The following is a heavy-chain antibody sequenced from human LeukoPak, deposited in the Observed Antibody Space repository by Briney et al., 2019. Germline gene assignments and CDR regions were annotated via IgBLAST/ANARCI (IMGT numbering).Heavy chain of an antibody. CDR1: GGSISSGSYY. CDR2: IYYSGST. D-gene: IGHD4-23*01. CDR3: ARHAGQWATVAPSDAFDI. J-gene: IGHJ3*02. Sequence: SETLSLTCTVSGGSISSGSYYWGWIRQPPGKGLEWIGSIYYSGSTYYNPSLKSRVTISVDTSKNQFSLKLSSVTAADTAVYYCARHAGQWATVAPSDAFDIWGQGTMVTVSS. V-gene: IGHV4-39*01.